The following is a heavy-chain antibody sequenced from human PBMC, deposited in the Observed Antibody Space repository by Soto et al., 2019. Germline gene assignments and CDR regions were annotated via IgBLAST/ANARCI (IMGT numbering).Heavy chain of an antibody. J-gene: IGHJ5*02. Sequence: GGSLRLSCAAAGFTFSDNWMNWVRQAPGKGLEWVATIKPDGSEQDYVEFVKGRFTISRDNAKNSLYLQMNSLRAEDTAVYYCATVPWTAAASWGQGTLVTVSS. D-gene: IGHD6-13*01. V-gene: IGHV3-7*01. CDR3: ATVPWTAAAS. CDR1: GFTFSDNW. CDR2: IKPDGSEQ.